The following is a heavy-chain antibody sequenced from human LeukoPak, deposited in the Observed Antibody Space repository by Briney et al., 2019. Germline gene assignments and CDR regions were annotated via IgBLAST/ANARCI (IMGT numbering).Heavy chain of an antibody. D-gene: IGHD3-10*01. J-gene: IGHJ3*02. Sequence: PGGSLRLSCVASGFTFSTYAIYWVRQAPGKGLEWVAVVSKDGNTKYYADSVKGRFTISRDNSKNTVYLQMNSLRAEDTSVYYCARGIQPPKYYGSGSDTFDIWGQGTMVTVSS. CDR3: ARGIQPPKYYGSGSDTFDI. CDR2: VSKDGNTK. CDR1: GFTFSTYA. V-gene: IGHV3-30*04.